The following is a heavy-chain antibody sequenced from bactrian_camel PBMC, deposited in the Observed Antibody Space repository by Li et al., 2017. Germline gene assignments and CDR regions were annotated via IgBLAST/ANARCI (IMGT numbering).Heavy chain of an antibody. J-gene: IGHJ4*01. CDR1: GHTYSSFC. Sequence: HVQLVESGGGSVQAGGSLRLSCAASGHTYSSFCMGWFRRPPGKEREGVAAISTGSAGSGTTYYGDSVQGRFTISHSNAKKPLTVYLQMNSLKPEDTAKYYCAAAIATRGSWRCQWALFILNANWGQGTQVTVS. V-gene: IGHV3-3*01. D-gene: IGHD6*01. CDR2: ISTGSAGSGTT. CDR3: AAAIATRGSWRCQWALFILNAN.